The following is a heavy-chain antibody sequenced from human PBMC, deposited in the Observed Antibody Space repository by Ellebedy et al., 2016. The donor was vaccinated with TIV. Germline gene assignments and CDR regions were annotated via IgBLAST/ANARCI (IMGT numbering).Heavy chain of an antibody. CDR3: ARDPMRFAFDL. CDR1: GFAFSSSW. J-gene: IGHJ3*01. Sequence: GESLKISCAASGFAFSSSWMSWVRQAPGKGLEWVANTNPDGSATYYVDSMTGRLTISRDNAKNSLFLQMSSLRADDTAVYYCARDPMRFAFDLWGQGTMVTVSS. V-gene: IGHV3-7*01. CDR2: TNPDGSAT.